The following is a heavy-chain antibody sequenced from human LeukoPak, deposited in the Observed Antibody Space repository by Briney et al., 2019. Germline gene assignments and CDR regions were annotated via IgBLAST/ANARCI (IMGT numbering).Heavy chain of an antibody. D-gene: IGHD4-17*01. J-gene: IGHJ4*02. CDR3: ARGLSRNTVTTFYY. CDR2: INHSGST. CDR1: GGSISSYY. V-gene: IGHV4-34*01. Sequence: SETLSLTCTVSGGSISSYYWSWIRQPPGKGLEWIGEINHSGSTNYNPSLKSRVTISVDTSKNQFSLKLSSVTAADTAVYYCARGLSRNTVTTFYYWGQGTLVTVSS.